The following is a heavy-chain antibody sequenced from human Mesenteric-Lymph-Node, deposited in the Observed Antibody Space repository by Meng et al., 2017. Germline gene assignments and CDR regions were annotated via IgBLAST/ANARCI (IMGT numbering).Heavy chain of an antibody. CDR1: GGSISSYY. CDR2: IYSTEYT. CDR3: ARAAASSSGLDWFDP. D-gene: IGHD6-19*01. V-gene: IGHV4-4*07. J-gene: IGHJ5*02. Sequence: GSLRLSCTVSGGSISSYYWRWIRQPAGKRLEWIGRIYSTEYTNYNPSLKSRATISVDTSKNQFSMKLRSVTAADTALYFCARAAASSSGLDWFDPWGQGSLVTVSS.